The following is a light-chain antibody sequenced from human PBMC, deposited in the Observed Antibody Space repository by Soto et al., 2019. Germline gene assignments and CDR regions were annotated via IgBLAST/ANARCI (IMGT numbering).Light chain of an antibody. CDR3: QSYDSNLSGSGV. Sequence: QSALTQPPSVSGAPGQRVTISCTGSSSNIGAGYDVHWYQQLPGTAPKLLIYGNSNRPSGVPDRFSGSKSGTSASLAITGLQAEDESDYYCQSYDSNLSGSGVFGGGTKLTVL. CDR1: SSNIGAGYD. CDR2: GNS. V-gene: IGLV1-40*01. J-gene: IGLJ2*01.